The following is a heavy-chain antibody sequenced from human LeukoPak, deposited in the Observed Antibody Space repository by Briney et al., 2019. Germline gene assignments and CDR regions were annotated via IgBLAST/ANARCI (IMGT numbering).Heavy chain of an antibody. Sequence: SETLSLTCTVSGASISTSSYYWSWIRQPAGKGLEWIGRIYASGSTNYNPSLKSRVTISVDTSKNQFSLKLSSMTAADAAVYYCARELRFLDLYFDYWGPGTLVTVSS. CDR3: ARELRFLDLYFDY. V-gene: IGHV4-61*02. CDR2: IYASGST. J-gene: IGHJ4*02. CDR1: GASISTSSYY. D-gene: IGHD3-3*01.